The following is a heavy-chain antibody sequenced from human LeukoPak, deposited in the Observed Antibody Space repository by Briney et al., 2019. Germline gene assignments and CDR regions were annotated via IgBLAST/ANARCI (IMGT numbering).Heavy chain of an antibody. Sequence: PSETLSLTCTVSGGSISSSGYYWGWIRQPPGKGLEWIGSIYYSGSTYYNPSLKSRVTISVDTSKNQFSLKLSSLTAADTAVYYCATSRDYWALFSYRGQGTLVTVSS. V-gene: IGHV4-39*07. CDR2: IYYSGST. CDR1: GGSISSSGYY. J-gene: IGHJ4*02. CDR3: ATSRDYWALFSY. D-gene: IGHD2-8*02.